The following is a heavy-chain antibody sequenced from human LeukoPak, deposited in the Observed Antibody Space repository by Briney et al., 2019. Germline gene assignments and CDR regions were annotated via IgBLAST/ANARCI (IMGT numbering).Heavy chain of an antibody. Sequence: GASVKVSCKASGYTFTSYDINWVRQATGQGLEWMGWMNPNSGNTGYAQKFQGRVTITRNTSISTAYMELSSLRSEDTAVYYCARGYSYGYGYYYYYMDVWGKGTTVTVSS. J-gene: IGHJ6*03. D-gene: IGHD5-18*01. CDR3: ARGYSYGYGYYYYYMDV. CDR1: GYTFTSYD. V-gene: IGHV1-8*03. CDR2: MNPNSGNT.